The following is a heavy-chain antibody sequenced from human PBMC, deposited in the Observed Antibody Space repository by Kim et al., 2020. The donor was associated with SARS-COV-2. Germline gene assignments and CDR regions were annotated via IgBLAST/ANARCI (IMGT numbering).Heavy chain of an antibody. J-gene: IGHJ4*02. CDR2: IYYSGST. D-gene: IGHD3-16*02. CDR1: GGSISSYY. Sequence: SQTLSLTCTVSGGSISSYYWSWIRQPPGKGLEWIGYIYYSGSTNYNPSLKSRVTISVDTSKNQFSLKLSSLTAADTAVYYCARGVSYYDYIWGSYRTPVTLDYWGQGTLVTVSS. CDR3: ARGVSYYDYIWGSYRTPVTLDY. V-gene: IGHV4-59*01.